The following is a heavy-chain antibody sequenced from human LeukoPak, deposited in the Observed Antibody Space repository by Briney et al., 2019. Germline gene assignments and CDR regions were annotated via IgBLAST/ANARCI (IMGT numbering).Heavy chain of an antibody. Sequence: GGSLRLSCAASGFTFDDYGMSWVRQAPGKGLEWVSGINWNGGSTGYADSVKGRFTISRDNAKNSLYLQMNGLRAEDTAVYYCARYHYDSSGYFSWGQGTLVTVSS. V-gene: IGHV3-20*04. CDR1: GFTFDDYG. CDR2: INWNGGST. J-gene: IGHJ5*02. D-gene: IGHD3-22*01. CDR3: ARYHYDSSGYFS.